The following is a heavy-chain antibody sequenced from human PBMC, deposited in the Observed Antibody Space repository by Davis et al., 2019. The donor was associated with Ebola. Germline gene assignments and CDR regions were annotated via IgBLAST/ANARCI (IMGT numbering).Heavy chain of an antibody. CDR1: GYTFTSYY. V-gene: IGHV1-46*03. CDR3: TRRGYSYGYYYYGMDV. J-gene: IGHJ6*02. CDR2: INPSGGST. D-gene: IGHD5-18*01. Sequence: ASVTVSCKASGYTFTSYYMHWVRQAPGQGLEWMGIINPSGGSTSYAQKFQGRVTMTRDTSTSTVYMELSSLRSEDTAVYYCTRRGYSYGYYYYGMDVWGQGTTVTVSS.